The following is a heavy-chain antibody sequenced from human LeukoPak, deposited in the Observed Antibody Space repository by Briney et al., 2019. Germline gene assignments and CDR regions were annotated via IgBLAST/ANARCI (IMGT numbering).Heavy chain of an antibody. J-gene: IGHJ6*04. CDR3: AKDWYWEPGAGQSYYYYGMDV. CDR2: ISGSGGST. Sequence: GGSLRLSCAASGFTFSSYAMSWVRQAPGKGLEWVSAISGSGGSTYYADSVKGRFTISRDNSKNTLYLQTNSLRAEDTAVYYCAKDWYWEPGAGQSYYYYGMDVWGKGTTVTVSS. CDR1: GFTFSSYA. D-gene: IGHD1-14*01. V-gene: IGHV3-23*01.